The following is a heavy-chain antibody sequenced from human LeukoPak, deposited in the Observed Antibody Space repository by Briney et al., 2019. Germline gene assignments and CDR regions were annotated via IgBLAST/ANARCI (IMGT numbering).Heavy chain of an antibody. CDR3: ARDSYYYGSGSTPLRDYYYYGVDV. CDR1: GFTFSSYS. Sequence: GGSLRLSCAASGFTFSSYSMNWVRQAPGKGLEWVSYISSSSSTIYYADSVKGRFTISRDNAKNSLYLQMNSLRAEDTAVYYCARDSYYYGSGSTPLRDYYYYGVDVWGQGTTVTVSS. J-gene: IGHJ6*02. D-gene: IGHD3-10*01. V-gene: IGHV3-48*01. CDR2: ISSSSSTI.